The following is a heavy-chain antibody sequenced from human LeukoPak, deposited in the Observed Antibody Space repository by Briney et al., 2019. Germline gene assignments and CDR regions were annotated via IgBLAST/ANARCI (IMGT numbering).Heavy chain of an antibody. CDR1: GFTFSSYA. V-gene: IGHV3-30-3*01. CDR3: ARDRWEWELPNQPYFDY. Sequence: PGGSLRLSCAASGFTFSSYAMHWVRQAPGKGLEWVAVISYDGSNKYYADSVKGRFTISRDNSKNTLYLQMNSLRAEDTAVYYCARDRWEWELPNQPYFDYWGQGTLVTVSS. CDR2: ISYDGSNK. D-gene: IGHD1-26*01. J-gene: IGHJ4*02.